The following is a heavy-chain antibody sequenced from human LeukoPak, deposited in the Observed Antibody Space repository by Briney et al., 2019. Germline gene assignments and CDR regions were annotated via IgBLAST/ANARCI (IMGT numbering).Heavy chain of an antibody. V-gene: IGHV3-30*02. Sequence: GGSLRLSCAASGFTFSSYGMHWVRQAPGKGLEWVAFIRYDGSNKYYADCVKGRFTISRDNSKNTLYLKMNSLRAEDTAVYYCAKVSVVDWYDVNWFDPWGQGTMVTVSS. CDR1: GFTFSSYG. CDR2: IRYDGSNK. J-gene: IGHJ5*02. D-gene: IGHD3/OR15-3a*01. CDR3: AKVSVVDWYDVNWFDP.